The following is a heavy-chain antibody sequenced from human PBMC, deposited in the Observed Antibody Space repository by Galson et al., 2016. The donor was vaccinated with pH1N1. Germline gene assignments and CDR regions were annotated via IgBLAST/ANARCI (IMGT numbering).Heavy chain of an antibody. J-gene: IGHJ4*02. Sequence: SVKVSCKASGYTLSRYYMHWLRQAPGQGLEWMGIINPRGGGTTYAQKFRGRVTKTHDTATNTVYMELSSLRSDDTAVYYCARRYYFDYWGQGTLVAVSS. CDR1: GYTLSRYY. CDR2: INPRGGGT. CDR3: ARRYYFDY. V-gene: IGHV1-46*03.